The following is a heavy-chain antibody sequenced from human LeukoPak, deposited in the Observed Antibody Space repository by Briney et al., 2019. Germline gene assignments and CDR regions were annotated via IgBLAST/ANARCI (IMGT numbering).Heavy chain of an antibody. CDR3: ASAPDYDSSGYYPDY. Sequence: GGSLRLSCVASGFSIGPFWMTWVRQAPGKGLEWVSNIRGDASRLYYVDSVKGRFTISRDNAKNSLYLQMNSLRAEDTAVYYCASAPDYDSSGYYPDYWGQGTLVTVSS. CDR1: GFSIGPFW. V-gene: IGHV3-7*01. J-gene: IGHJ4*02. CDR2: IRGDASRL. D-gene: IGHD3-22*01.